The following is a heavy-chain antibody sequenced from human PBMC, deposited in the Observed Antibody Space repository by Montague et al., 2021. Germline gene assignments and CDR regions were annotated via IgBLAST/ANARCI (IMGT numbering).Heavy chain of an antibody. CDR3: ARGLFGTVNGQYSGGWYYFDK. CDR2: INHSGSA. V-gene: IGHV4-34*01. Sequence: SDPLSLPFFLSGGSLSGYYWAWIRQTPGKGLEWIGNINHSGSAKYNPSLKSRASISVGTSNNQFFLDLTSVTAADTAMYFCARGLFGTVNGQYSGGWYYFDKWGQGTMVTVSS. CDR1: GGSLSGYY. D-gene: IGHD6-19*01. J-gene: IGHJ4*02.